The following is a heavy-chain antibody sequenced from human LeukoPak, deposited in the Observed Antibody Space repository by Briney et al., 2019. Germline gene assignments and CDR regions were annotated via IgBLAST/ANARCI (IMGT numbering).Heavy chain of an antibody. CDR3: ARVDGVRDAFDI. V-gene: IGHV3-23*01. CDR2: ISGSGGDT. J-gene: IGHJ3*02. CDR1: GFTFSSYA. Sequence: GGSLRLSCAASGFTFSSYAMSWVRQAPGEGLEWVSGISGSGGDTYYADSVKGRFIISRDNSKNTLYLQMNSLRAEDTAVYYCARVDGVRDAFDIWGQGTLVTVSS. D-gene: IGHD3-10*01.